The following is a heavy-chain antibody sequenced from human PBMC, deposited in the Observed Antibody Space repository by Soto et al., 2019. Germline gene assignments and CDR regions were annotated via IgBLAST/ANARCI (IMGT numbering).Heavy chain of an antibody. V-gene: IGHV1-24*01. D-gene: IGHD6-19*01. J-gene: IGHJ4*02. CDR3: ATDRRGLSWLVEKFDY. CDR1: GYTLTELS. CDR2: FDPEDGET. Sequence: ASVKVSCKVSGYTLTELSMHWVRQAPGKGLEWMGGFDPEDGETIYAQKFQGRVTMTEDTSTDTAYMELSSLRSEDTAVYYCATDRRGLSWLVEKFDYWGQGTLVTVSS.